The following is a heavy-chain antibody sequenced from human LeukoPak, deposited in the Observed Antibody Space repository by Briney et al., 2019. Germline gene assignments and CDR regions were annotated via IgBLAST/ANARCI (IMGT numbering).Heavy chain of an antibody. CDR1: GDSISSYY. J-gene: IGHJ6*02. CDR3: ARTVTYHYNAMDV. D-gene: IGHD4-17*01. CDR2: IYYTGIT. V-gene: IGHV4-59*08. Sequence: PSETLSLTCTVSGDSISSYYWSWIRQPPGKGLEWIGYIYYTGITNYNPSLKSRVTISVDTSKNQFSLRLRSVTAADTAVYYCARTVTYHYNAMDVWGQGTTVTVSS.